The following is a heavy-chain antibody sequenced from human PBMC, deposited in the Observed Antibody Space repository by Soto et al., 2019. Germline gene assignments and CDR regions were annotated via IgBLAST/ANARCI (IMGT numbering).Heavy chain of an antibody. V-gene: IGHV1-46*01. CDR1: GYTFTSYY. CDR3: ARDNPYPSYYYGSSGYFSFSGMDV. CDR2: INPSGGST. Sequence: ASVKVSCKASGYTFTSYYMHWVRQAPGQGLEWMGIINPSGGSTSYAQKFQGRVTMTRDTPTSTVYMELSSLRSEDTAVYYCARDNPYPSYYYGSSGYFSFSGMDVWGQGTTVTVSS. J-gene: IGHJ6*02. D-gene: IGHD3-22*01.